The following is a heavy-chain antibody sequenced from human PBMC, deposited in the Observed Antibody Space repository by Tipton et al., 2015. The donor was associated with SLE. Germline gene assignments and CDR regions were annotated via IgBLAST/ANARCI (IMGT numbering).Heavy chain of an antibody. D-gene: IGHD5-12*01. Sequence: TLSLTCTVSDGSISSFYWSWIRQPPGKGLEWIGYISDSGSTNYNPSLRSRVAISVDTSKNQFSLRLDSMTSADTAVYYCARGGVGGYDYFDFWGQGSLVTVSS. CDR3: ARGGVGGYDYFDF. CDR1: DGSISSFY. J-gene: IGHJ4*02. CDR2: ISDSGST. V-gene: IGHV4-59*01.